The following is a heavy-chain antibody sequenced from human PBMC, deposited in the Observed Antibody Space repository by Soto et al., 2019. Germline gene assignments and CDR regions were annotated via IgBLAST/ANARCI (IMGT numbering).Heavy chain of an antibody. J-gene: IGHJ3*02. CDR3: AKLRGGQRGAFDI. D-gene: IGHD6-25*01. V-gene: IGHV3-23*01. Sequence: EVQLLESGGGLVQPGGSLILSCAASGFTFISFAMSWVRQAPGKGLEWGSGIYGSGGSTFYADSVKGRFTLSRDNSKNTLYLQMNSLSAEDTDIYYCAKLRGGQRGAFDIWGQGTKVTVSS. CDR2: IYGSGGST. CDR1: GFTFISFA.